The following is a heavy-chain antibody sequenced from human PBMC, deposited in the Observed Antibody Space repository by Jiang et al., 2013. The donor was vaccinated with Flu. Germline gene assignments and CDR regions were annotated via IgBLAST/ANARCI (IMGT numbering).Heavy chain of an antibody. V-gene: IGHV5-51*01. CDR3: ARRIKQWLNSPGEVYFDY. Sequence: VQLVESGAEVKKPGESLKISCKGSGYSFTSYWIGWVRQMPGKGLEWMGIIYPGDSDTRYSPSFQGQVTISADKSISTAYLQWSSLKASDTAMYYCARRIKQWLNSPGEVYFDYWGQGTLVTVSS. J-gene: IGHJ4*02. CDR2: IYPGDSDT. D-gene: IGHD6-19*01. CDR1: GYSFTSYW.